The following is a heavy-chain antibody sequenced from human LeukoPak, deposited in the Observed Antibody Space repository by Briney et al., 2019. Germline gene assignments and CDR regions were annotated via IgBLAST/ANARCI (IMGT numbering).Heavy chain of an antibody. D-gene: IGHD4-17*01. Sequence: ASVKVSCKASGYTFTGYYMHWVRQAPGQGLEWMGWINPNSGGTNYAQKFQGRVTMTRDTSISTTYMELSSLRSEDTAVYYCARDLGKGTVTTHRYYYYYMDVWGKGTTVTISS. V-gene: IGHV1-2*02. CDR3: ARDLGKGTVTTHRYYYYYMDV. CDR2: INPNSGGT. CDR1: GYTFTGYY. J-gene: IGHJ6*03.